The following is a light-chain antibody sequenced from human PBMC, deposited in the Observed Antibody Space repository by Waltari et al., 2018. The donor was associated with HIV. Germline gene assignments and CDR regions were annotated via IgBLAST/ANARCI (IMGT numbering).Light chain of an antibody. J-gene: IGLJ3*02. CDR1: GSNTGTTY. CDR2: DND. CDR3: GTWDSTLSVWV. Sequence: QSVLTQPPSVSAAPGQKVTISCSASGSNTGTTYVLWYQQLPGTAPKLLIYDNDKRPSGIPDRFSGSKSGASATLGITGLQTEDEADYYCGTWDSTLSVWVFGGGTKLTVL. V-gene: IGLV1-51*01.